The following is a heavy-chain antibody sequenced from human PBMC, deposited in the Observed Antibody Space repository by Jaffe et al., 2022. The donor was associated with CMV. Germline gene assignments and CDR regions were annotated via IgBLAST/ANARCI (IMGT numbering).Heavy chain of an antibody. CDR1: GGSISSYY. CDR3: ARVPAWFGELLPDY. CDR2: IYYSGST. J-gene: IGHJ4*02. D-gene: IGHD3-10*01. Sequence: QVQLQESGPGLVKPSETLSLTCTVSGGSISSYYWSWIRQPPGKGLEWIGYIYYSGSTNYNPSLKSRVTISVDTSKNQFSLKLSSVTAADTAVYYCARVPAWFGELLPDYWGQGTLVTVSS. V-gene: IGHV4-59*01.